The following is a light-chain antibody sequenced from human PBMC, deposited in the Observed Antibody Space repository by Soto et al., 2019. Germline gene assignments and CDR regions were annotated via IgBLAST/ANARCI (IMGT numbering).Light chain of an antibody. CDR3: SSYTSSSTWV. Sequence: QSALTQPASVSGSPGQSITISCTGTSSDVGGYDYVSWYQQHPGKAPKLMIYDVRNRPSGDSNRFSGSKSGNTASLTISGLQAEDEADYYCSSYTSSSTWVFGGGTKLTVL. CDR1: SSDVGGYDY. J-gene: IGLJ3*02. CDR2: DVR. V-gene: IGLV2-14*01.